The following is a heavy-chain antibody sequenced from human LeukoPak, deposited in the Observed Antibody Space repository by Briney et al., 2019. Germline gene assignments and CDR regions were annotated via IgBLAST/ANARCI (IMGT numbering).Heavy chain of an antibody. CDR1: GYTFTSYG. CDR3: ARGDRSYEILTGYSSNWFDP. D-gene: IGHD3-9*01. J-gene: IGHJ5*02. V-gene: IGHV1-18*01. CDR2: ISAYNGNT. Sequence: GASVKVSCKASGYTFTSYGISWVRQAPGQGLEWMGWISAYNGNTNFAQKFQGRVTMTRDTSISTAYMKLTRLRSDDTAVYYCARGDRSYEILTGYSSNWFDPWGQGTLVTVSS.